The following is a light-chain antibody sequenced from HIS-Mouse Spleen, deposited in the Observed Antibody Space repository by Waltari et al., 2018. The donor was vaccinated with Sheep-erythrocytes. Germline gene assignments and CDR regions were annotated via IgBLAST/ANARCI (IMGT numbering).Light chain of an antibody. Sequence: QSALTQPRSVSGSPGQSVTISCTGTSSDVGGYNYVSWYPQHPGKAPKLTIYDVSKRPSGVPDRFSGSKSGNTASLTISGLQAEDEADYYCCSYAGSYNHVFATGTKVTVL. CDR3: CSYAGSYNHV. V-gene: IGLV2-11*01. J-gene: IGLJ1*01. CDR1: SSDVGGYNY. CDR2: DVS.